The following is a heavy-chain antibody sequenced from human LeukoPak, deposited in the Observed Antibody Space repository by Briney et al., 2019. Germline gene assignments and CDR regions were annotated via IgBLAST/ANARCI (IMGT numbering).Heavy chain of an antibody. CDR3: ARPGDYGDYLDDAFDI. CDR2: ISSSGSTI. J-gene: IGHJ3*02. V-gene: IGHV3-11*04. Sequence: GGSLRLSCAASGFTFSDYYMSWIRQAPGKGLEWVSYISSSGSTIYYADSVKGRFTISRDNAKNSLYLQMNSLRAEDTAVYYCARPGDYGDYLDDAFDIWGQGTMVTVSS. D-gene: IGHD4-17*01. CDR1: GFTFSDYY.